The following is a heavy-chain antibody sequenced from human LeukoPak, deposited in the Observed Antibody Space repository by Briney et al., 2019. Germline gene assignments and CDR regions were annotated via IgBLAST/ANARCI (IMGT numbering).Heavy chain of an antibody. Sequence: ASVKVSCKVSGYTLTELSMHWMRQAPGKGLEWMGGFDPEDGETIYAQKFQGRVTMTEDTSTDTAYMELSSLRSEDTAVYYCATRVTMMVGYYFDYWGQGTLVTVSS. CDR3: ATRVTMMVGYYFDY. J-gene: IGHJ4*02. CDR2: FDPEDGET. V-gene: IGHV1-24*01. D-gene: IGHD3-22*01. CDR1: GYTLTELS.